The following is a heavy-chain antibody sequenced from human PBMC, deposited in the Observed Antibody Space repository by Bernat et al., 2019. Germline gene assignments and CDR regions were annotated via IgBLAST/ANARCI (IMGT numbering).Heavy chain of an antibody. CDR2: IHYSGST. CDR1: GYSIRSGYY. Sequence: QVQLQESGPGLVKPSETLSLTCAVSGYSIRSGYYWGWIRQPPGKGLEWIGNIHYSGSTYYSPSLKSRVTISVDTPKNQFSLDLSSVTAADTAVYFCARSFDYGYFDFWGQGTLVTVSS. V-gene: IGHV4-38-2*01. J-gene: IGHJ4*02. CDR3: ARSFDYGYFDF. D-gene: IGHD4-17*01.